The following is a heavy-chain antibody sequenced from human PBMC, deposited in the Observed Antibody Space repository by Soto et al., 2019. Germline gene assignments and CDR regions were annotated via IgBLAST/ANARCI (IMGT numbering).Heavy chain of an antibody. CDR3: AASETPSRNYYDFWRGGGEQYYYGMDV. J-gene: IGHJ6*02. CDR2: IVVGSGNT. D-gene: IGHD3-3*01. Sequence: SVKVSCKASGFTFTSSAVQWVRQARGQRLEWIGWIVVGSGNTNYAQKFQERVTITRDMSTSTAYMELSSLRSEDTAVYYCAASETPSRNYYDFWRGGGEQYYYGMDVWGQGTTVTVSS. CDR1: GFTFTSSA. V-gene: IGHV1-58*01.